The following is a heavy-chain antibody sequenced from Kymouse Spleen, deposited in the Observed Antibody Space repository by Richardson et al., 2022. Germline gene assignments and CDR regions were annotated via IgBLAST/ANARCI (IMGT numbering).Heavy chain of an antibody. J-gene: IGHJ4*02. CDR2: IWYDGSNK. V-gene: IGHV3-33*01. D-gene: IGHD1-26*01. CDR3: ARALSGSYYNYFDY. Sequence: QVQLVESGGGVVQPGRSLRLSCAASGFTFSSYGMHWVRQAPGKGLEWVAVIWYDGSNKYYADSVKGRFTISRDNSKNTLYLQMNSLRAEDTAVYYCARALSGSYYNYFDYWGQGTLVTVSS. CDR1: GFTFSSYG.